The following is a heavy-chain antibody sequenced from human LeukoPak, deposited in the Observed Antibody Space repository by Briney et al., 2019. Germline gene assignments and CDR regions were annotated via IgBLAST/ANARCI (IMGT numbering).Heavy chain of an antibody. Sequence: GASVKVSCKASGGTFSSYAISWVRQAPGQGLEWMGRIIPIFGTANYAQKFQGRVTITTDESTSTAYMELSSLRSEDTAVYYCARASREELIDYYYYMDVWGKGTTVTVSS. D-gene: IGHD1-26*01. CDR1: GGTFSSYA. V-gene: IGHV1-69*05. J-gene: IGHJ6*03. CDR2: IIPIFGTA. CDR3: ARASREELIDYYYYMDV.